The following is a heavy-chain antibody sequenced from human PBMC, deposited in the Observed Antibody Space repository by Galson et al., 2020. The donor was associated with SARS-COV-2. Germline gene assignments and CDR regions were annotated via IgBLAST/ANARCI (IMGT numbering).Heavy chain of an antibody. CDR3: ARDEGGEVAGGVLDH. D-gene: IGHD6-19*01. CDR2: IFHSGTT. V-gene: IGHV4-61*01. Sequence: SETLSLTCTVSDGTVSSDSHYWSWIRQPPGKGLEWIGYIFHSGTTNYTPSLRSRVTISVDTSNNQFSLKLTSVTAADTAVYYCARDEGGEVAGGVLDHWGPGILVTVSS. J-gene: IGHJ4*02. CDR1: DGTVSSDSHY.